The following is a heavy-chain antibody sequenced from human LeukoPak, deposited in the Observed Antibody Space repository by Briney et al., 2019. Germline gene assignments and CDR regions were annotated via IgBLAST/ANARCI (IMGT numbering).Heavy chain of an antibody. J-gene: IGHJ3*02. V-gene: IGHV1-18*01. D-gene: IGHD3-16*02. Sequence: ASVKVSCKASGYTFTSYGISWVRQAPGQGLEWMGWISAYNGNTNYAQKLQGRVTMTTDTSTSTAYMELRSLRSDDTAVYYCVAEDDYVWKSYRSLDIWGQGTMVTVSS. CDR1: GYTFTSYG. CDR2: ISAYNGNT. CDR3: VAEDDYVWKSYRSLDI.